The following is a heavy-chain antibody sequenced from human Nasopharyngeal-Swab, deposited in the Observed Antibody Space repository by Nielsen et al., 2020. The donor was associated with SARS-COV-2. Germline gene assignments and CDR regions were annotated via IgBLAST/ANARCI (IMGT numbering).Heavy chain of an antibody. Sequence: GGSLRLSCAASGFTFSSYGMHWVRQAPGKGLEWVAVISYDGSNKYYADSVKGRFTISRDNSKNTLHLQMNSLRAEDTAVYYCAKGTITMVRGVIGWFDPWGQGTLVTVSS. CDR3: AKGTITMVRGVIGWFDP. J-gene: IGHJ5*02. V-gene: IGHV3-30*18. CDR1: GFTFSSYG. CDR2: ISYDGSNK. D-gene: IGHD3-10*01.